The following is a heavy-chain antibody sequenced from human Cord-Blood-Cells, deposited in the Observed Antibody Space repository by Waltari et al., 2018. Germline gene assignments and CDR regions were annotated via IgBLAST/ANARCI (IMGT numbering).Heavy chain of an antibody. CDR3: ATLSSGWYYFDY. D-gene: IGHD6-19*01. J-gene: IGHJ4*02. Sequence: QLQLQESGPGLVKPSETMSLTCTVSGGSISSSSYYWGWIRQPPGKGLEWIGSINYSGSTYYNPSLKSRVTISVDTSKNQFSLKLSSVTAADTAVYYCATLSSGWYYFDYWGQGTLVTVSS. CDR2: INYSGST. CDR1: GGSISSSSYY. V-gene: IGHV4-39*01.